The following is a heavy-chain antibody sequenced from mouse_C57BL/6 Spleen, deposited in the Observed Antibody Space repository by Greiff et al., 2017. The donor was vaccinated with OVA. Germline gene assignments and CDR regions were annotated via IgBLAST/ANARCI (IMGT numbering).Heavy chain of an antibody. V-gene: IGHV1-22*01. CDR1: GYTFTDYN. Sequence: EVKLQESGPELVKPGASVKMSCKASGYTFTDYNMHWVKQSHGKSLEWIGYINPNNGGTSYNQKFKGKATLTVNKSSSTAYMELRSLTSEDSAVYYCARAYYYGSSYVNYWGQGTTLTVSS. J-gene: IGHJ2*01. D-gene: IGHD1-1*01. CDR3: ARAYYYGSSYVNY. CDR2: INPNNGGT.